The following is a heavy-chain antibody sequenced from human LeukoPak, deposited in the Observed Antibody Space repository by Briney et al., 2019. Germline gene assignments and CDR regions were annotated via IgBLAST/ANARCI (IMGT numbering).Heavy chain of an antibody. D-gene: IGHD4-23*01. CDR1: GIAFSSYW. CDR2: INSDESST. Sequence: QAGGSLRLSCAASGIAFSSYWMHWVRQAPGKGLVWVSSINSDESSTSYADSVKGRFTISRDNAKNTLYLQMNSLRAEDTAVYYCARFLPYGGDRYFDYWGQGTLVTVSS. V-gene: IGHV3-74*01. J-gene: IGHJ4*02. CDR3: ARFLPYGGDRYFDY.